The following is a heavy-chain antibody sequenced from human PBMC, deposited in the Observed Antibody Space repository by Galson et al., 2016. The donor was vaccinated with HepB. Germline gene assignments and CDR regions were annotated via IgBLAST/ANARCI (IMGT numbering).Heavy chain of an antibody. CDR2: INTDGTST. D-gene: IGHD3-16*01. CDR3: ARDDYFRLGY. J-gene: IGHJ4*02. V-gene: IGHV3-74*01. CDR1: GFTLSNYW. Sequence: SLRLSCAASGFTLSNYWMHWVRQAPGKGLLWVPRINTDGTSTTYADSVKGRFTISRDNAKNSLYLEMNSLRDEDTAVYYCARDDYFRLGYWGQGTLVTVSS.